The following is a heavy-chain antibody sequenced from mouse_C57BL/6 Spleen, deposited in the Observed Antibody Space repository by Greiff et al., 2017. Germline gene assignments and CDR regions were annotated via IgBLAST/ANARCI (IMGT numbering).Heavy chain of an antibody. D-gene: IGHD2-4*01. CDR3: ARSYDYDAGYAMDY. CDR2: INPNNGGT. Sequence: EVQLQQSGPELVKPGASVKIPCKASGYTFTDYNMDWVKQSHGKSLEWIGDINPNNGGTIYNQKFKGKATLTVDKSSSTAYMELRSLTSEDTAVYYCARSYDYDAGYAMDYWGQGTSVTVSS. J-gene: IGHJ4*01. CDR1: GYTFTDYN. V-gene: IGHV1-18*01.